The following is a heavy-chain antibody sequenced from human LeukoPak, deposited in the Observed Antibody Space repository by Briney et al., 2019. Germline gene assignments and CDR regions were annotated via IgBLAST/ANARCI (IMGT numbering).Heavy chain of an antibody. Sequence: GGSLRLSCAASGFTFSNAWMSWVRQAPGKGLEWVGRIKSKTDGGTTDCAAPVKGRFTISRDDSKNTLYLQMNSLKTEDTAVYYCTTDIRPYYYDSSGYYGTGDWGQGTLVTVSS. J-gene: IGHJ4*02. CDR1: GFTFSNAW. CDR2: IKSKTDGGTT. CDR3: TTDIRPYYYDSSGYYGTGD. D-gene: IGHD3-22*01. V-gene: IGHV3-15*01.